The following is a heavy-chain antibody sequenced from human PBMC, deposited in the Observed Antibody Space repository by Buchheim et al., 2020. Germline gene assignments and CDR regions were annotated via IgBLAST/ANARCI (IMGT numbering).Heavy chain of an antibody. CDR2: ISSSGSII. CDR1: EFMFSDYY. Sequence: QVQLVESGGGSVKPEGSLRLSCAASEFMFSDYYMNWIRQAPGKGLEWLSYISSSGSIIYYADSVKGRFIISRDNAKKSVYLQMNSLRAEDTAVYYCARGAYDFWSGSEPYFYFGLDVWGPGTT. V-gene: IGHV3-11*01. J-gene: IGHJ6*02. CDR3: ARGAYDFWSGSEPYFYFGLDV. D-gene: IGHD3-3*01.